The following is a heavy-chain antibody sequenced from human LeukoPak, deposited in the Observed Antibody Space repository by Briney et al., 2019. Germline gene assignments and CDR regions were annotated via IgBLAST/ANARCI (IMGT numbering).Heavy chain of an antibody. Sequence: ASVKVSCKASGGTFSSYAISWVRQAPGQGLEWMGGIIPIFGTANYAQKFQGRVTITADKSTSTAYMALSSLRSEDTAVYYCARVATAAAGSDYWGQGTLVTVSS. D-gene: IGHD6-13*01. CDR2: IIPIFGTA. CDR1: GGTFSSYA. CDR3: ARVATAAAGSDY. V-gene: IGHV1-69*06. J-gene: IGHJ4*02.